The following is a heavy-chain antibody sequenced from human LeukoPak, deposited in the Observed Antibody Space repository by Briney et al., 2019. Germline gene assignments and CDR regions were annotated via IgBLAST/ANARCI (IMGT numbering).Heavy chain of an antibody. D-gene: IGHD5-12*01. J-gene: IGHJ5*02. CDR3: ARVSWGYDLSCFGP. V-gene: IGHV3-23*01. Sequence: GGSLRLSCAASGFAFTSYAMTWVRQAPGRGLEWVSSVSGSGDSTYYADSLKGRFTISRDNSKNTLYLQMKSLRAEDTAIYYCARVSWGYDLSCFGPWGQGTLVTVSS. CDR1: GFAFTSYA. CDR2: VSGSGDST.